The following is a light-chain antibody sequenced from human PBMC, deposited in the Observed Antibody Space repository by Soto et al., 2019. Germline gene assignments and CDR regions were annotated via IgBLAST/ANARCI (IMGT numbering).Light chain of an antibody. J-gene: IGKJ5*01. V-gene: IGKV3-20*01. Sequence: VLTQSPGTLSLSPGDSATLSCRASQSVSSSYLAWYQQKTGQAPRLLIYGESSRATGIPDRLSGSGSGTDLNLTISRLEPEDFAVYYCHKYGRSPITCGQGTRLEIK. CDR3: HKYGRSPIT. CDR1: QSVSSSY. CDR2: GES.